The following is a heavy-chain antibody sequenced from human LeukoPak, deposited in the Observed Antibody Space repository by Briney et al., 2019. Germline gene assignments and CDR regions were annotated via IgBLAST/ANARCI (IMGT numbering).Heavy chain of an antibody. V-gene: IGHV1-2*02. CDR3: ARSFRWMGFDP. CDR2: INPNSGGT. CDR1: GYTFTGYY. J-gene: IGHJ5*02. D-gene: IGHD1-26*01. Sequence: GASVKVSCKASGYTFTGYYMHWVRQAPGQGLEWMGWINPNSGGTNYAQKFQGRVTMTRDTSINTAYMELSSLRSEDTAVYYCARSFRWMGFDPWGQGTLVTVSS.